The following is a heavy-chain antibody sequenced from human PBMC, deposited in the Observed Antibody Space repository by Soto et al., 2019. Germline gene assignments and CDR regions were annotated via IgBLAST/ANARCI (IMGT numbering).Heavy chain of an antibody. Sequence: SETLSLTCTVSGGSITSGGHYGGWIRHPPGKGLEWIGYVHHSVSTYYNPSLKSRATISVDRSKSKFSLKLSSVTAADTAVYYCARVDHDFWSAFESWGQGIMLTLSS. CDR3: ARVDHDFWSAFES. D-gene: IGHD3-3*01. CDR1: GGSITSGGHY. J-gene: IGHJ4*02. CDR2: VHHSVST. V-gene: IGHV4-30-2*01.